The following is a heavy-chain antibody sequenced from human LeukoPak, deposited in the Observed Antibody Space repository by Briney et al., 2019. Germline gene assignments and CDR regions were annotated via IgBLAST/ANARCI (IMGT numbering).Heavy chain of an antibody. Sequence: GGSLRLSCAASGFTVSSNYMSWVRQAPGKGLEWVSVIYSGGSTYYADSVKGRFTISRDNSKNTLYLQMNSLRAEDTAVYYCARDNYDSSTPYYFDYWGQGTLVTVSS. J-gene: IGHJ4*02. V-gene: IGHV3-53*01. D-gene: IGHD3-22*01. CDR2: IYSGGST. CDR1: GFTVSSNY. CDR3: ARDNYDSSTPYYFDY.